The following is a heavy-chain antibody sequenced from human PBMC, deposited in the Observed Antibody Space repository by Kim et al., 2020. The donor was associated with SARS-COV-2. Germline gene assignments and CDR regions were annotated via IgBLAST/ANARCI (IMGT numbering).Heavy chain of an antibody. CDR1: GFTFSNAW. CDR2: IKSKTDGGTT. J-gene: IGHJ4*02. Sequence: GGSLRLSCAASGFTFSNAWMSWVRQAPGKGLEWVGRIKSKTDGGTTDYAAPVKGRFTISRDDSKNTLYLQMNSLKTEDTAVYYCTTGDRWYLAALIVGATHFDYWGQGTLVTVSS. CDR3: TTGDRWYLAALIVGATHFDY. D-gene: IGHD1-26*01. V-gene: IGHV3-15*01.